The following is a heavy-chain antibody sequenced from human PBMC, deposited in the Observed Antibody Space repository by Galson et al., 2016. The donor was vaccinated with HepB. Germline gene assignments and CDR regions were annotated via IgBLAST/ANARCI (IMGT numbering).Heavy chain of an antibody. V-gene: IGHV4-59*01. CDR1: GGSISGYY. CDR3: ARGPLLYDDSGYHLVPLDD. CDR2: ISNSGTT. J-gene: IGHJ4*02. Sequence: SETLSLTCNVSGGSISGYYWSWIRQPPGKGLDWIGYISNSGTTNYNPSLKSRVTISRDTSQNHFSLKMDSVTAADTAVYYCARGPLLYDDSGYHLVPLDDWGKGTLFTVSS. D-gene: IGHD3-22*01.